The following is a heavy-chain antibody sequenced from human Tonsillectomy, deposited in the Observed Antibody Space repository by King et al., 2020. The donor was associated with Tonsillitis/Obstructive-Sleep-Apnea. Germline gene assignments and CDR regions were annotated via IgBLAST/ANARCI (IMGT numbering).Heavy chain of an antibody. CDR2: INHSGST. V-gene: IGHV4-34*01. D-gene: IGHD4-17*01. Sequence: VQLQQWGAGLLKPSETLSLTCAVYGGSFSGYYWSWIRQPPGKGLEWIGEINHSGSTNYNPSLKSRVTISVDTSKNQFSLKLSSVTAADTAVYYCAREILVTTVCGDAYDIWGQGTMVTVSS. J-gene: IGHJ3*02. CDR1: GGSFSGYY. CDR3: AREILVTTVCGDAYDI.